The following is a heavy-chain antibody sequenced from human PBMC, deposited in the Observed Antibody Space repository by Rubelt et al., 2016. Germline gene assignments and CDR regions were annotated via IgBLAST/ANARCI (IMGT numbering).Heavy chain of an antibody. Sequence: QLQLQESGPGLVKPSETLSLTCTVSGGSISSSSYYWGWIRQPPGKGLEWIGSIYYSGSTSYNRSSKSGGTISWNRSRNQFALKMGSVTAAETAVYYCARILVGEWGSFDIWGQGTMVTVSS. J-gene: IGHJ3*02. CDR2: IYYSGST. CDR3: ARILVGEWGSFDI. V-gene: IGHV4-39*01. D-gene: IGHD7-27*01. CDR1: GGSISSSSYY.